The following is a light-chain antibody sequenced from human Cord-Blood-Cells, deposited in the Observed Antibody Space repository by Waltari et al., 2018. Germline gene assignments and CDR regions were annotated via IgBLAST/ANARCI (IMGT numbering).Light chain of an antibody. CDR3: CSYAGSYTCVV. Sequence: QSALTQPRSVSGSPGQSVTISCTGTSSDVGGYNYVSWYQQHPGKAPKLMIYDVSKRPSGVPDRFSGSKAGNTASLTICGLQAEDEADYYCCSYAGSYTCVVFGGGTKLTVL. V-gene: IGLV2-11*01. CDR1: SSDVGGYNY. J-gene: IGLJ2*01. CDR2: DVS.